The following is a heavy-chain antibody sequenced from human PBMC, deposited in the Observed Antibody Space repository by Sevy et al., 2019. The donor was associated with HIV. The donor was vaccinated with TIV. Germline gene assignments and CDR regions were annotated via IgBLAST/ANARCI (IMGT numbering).Heavy chain of an antibody. Sequence: GGSLRLSCAASGFTFSSYAMSWVRQGPGKGLEWVSTISDSGGRIYYTDSVKGRFTISRDNSKNTLYLQMYILRAEDTAIYYCAKDGGYDALTEGDWFDPWGQGTLVTVSS. CDR2: ISDSGGRI. D-gene: IGHD3-16*01. V-gene: IGHV3-23*01. J-gene: IGHJ5*02. CDR1: GFTFSSYA. CDR3: AKDGGYDALTEGDWFDP.